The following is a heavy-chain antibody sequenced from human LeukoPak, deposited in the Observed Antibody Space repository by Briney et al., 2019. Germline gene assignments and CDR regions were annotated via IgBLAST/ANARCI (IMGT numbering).Heavy chain of an antibody. V-gene: IGHV4-30-2*01. Sequence: SETLSLTCAVSGGSISSGGYSWSWIRQPPGKGLEWIGYIYHSGGTYYNPSLKSRVTISVDRSKNQFSLKLSSVTAADTAVYYCARGAVRGVIDYWGQGTLVTVSS. CDR2: IYHSGGT. CDR3: ARGAVRGVIDY. CDR1: GGSISSGGYS. D-gene: IGHD3-10*01. J-gene: IGHJ4*02.